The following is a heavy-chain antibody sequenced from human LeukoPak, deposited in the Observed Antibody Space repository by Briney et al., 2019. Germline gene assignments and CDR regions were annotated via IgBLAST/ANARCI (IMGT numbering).Heavy chain of an antibody. CDR2: ISSSSSTI. CDR3: ARGSNTDY. CDR1: GFAFSSYS. Sequence: GGSLRLSCAASGFAFSSYSMNWVRQAPGKGLEWVSYISSSSSTIYYADSVKGRFTISRDNAKNSLYLQMNSLRAEDTAVYYCARGSNTDYWGQGTLVTVSS. V-gene: IGHV3-48*01. J-gene: IGHJ4*02.